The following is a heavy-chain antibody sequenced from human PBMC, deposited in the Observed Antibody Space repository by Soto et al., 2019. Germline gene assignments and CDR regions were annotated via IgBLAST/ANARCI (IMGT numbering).Heavy chain of an antibody. CDR3: ARGGGVGVAGSAAFDM. CDR1: GYPVTAYY. Sequence: QLHLVQSGAVVKKPGASVTVSCSASGYPVTAYYMHWVRQAPGRGLEWMGGINPATGAAKYTQTFQGRVTVTRDTSTSTVFMKLSGLTSEDTAVFCCARGGGVGVAGSAAFDMWGQGTLVTVSS. D-gene: IGHD3-3*01. CDR2: INPATGAA. J-gene: IGHJ3*02. V-gene: IGHV1-2*02.